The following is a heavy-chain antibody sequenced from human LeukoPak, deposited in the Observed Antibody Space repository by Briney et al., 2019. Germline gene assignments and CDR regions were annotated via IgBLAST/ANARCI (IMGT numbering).Heavy chain of an antibody. Sequence: GGSLRLSCEPSGFPFSSYWMLWVRQAPGKGLVWVSRISGDGTIKTYADFVRGRFTISRDNTKNILYLQMNSLKVEDTATYFCSRSQFDYWGQGVLVSVSA. CDR1: GFPFSSYW. J-gene: IGHJ4*02. CDR3: SRSQFDY. CDR2: ISGDGTIK. V-gene: IGHV3-74*03.